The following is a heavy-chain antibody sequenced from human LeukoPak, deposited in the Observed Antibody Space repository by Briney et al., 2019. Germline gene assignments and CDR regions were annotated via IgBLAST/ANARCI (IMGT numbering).Heavy chain of an antibody. J-gene: IGHJ5*02. CDR3: ARDGYGDYVGFDP. CDR2: IYYSGST. V-gene: IGHV4-39*07. CDR1: GGSISSSSYY. D-gene: IGHD4-17*01. Sequence: SETLSLTCTVSGGSISSSSYYWGWIRQPPGKGLEWIGSIYYSGSTYYNPSLKSRVTISVDTSKNQFSLKLSSVTAADTAVYYCARDGYGDYVGFDPWGQGTLVTVSS.